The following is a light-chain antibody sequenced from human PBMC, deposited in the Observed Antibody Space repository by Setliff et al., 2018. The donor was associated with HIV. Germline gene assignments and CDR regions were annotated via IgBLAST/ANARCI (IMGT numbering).Light chain of an antibody. CDR1: SSDVGGYNY. J-gene: IGLJ1*01. Sequence: QSALAQPPSASGSPGQSVTISCTGTSSDVGGYNYVSWYQQHPGKAPKLMIYEVSNRPSWVSNRFSGSKSGNTASLTISGLQAEDEADYYCSSYTFSSAPYVFGTGTKVTVL. CDR3: SSYTFSSAPYV. V-gene: IGLV2-14*01. CDR2: EVS.